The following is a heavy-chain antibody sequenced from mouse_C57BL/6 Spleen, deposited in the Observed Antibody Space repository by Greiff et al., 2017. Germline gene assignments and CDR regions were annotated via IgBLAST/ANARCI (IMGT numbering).Heavy chain of an antibody. D-gene: IGHD2-5*01. CDR3: ARSGYYSNSDFAY. V-gene: IGHV1-80*01. CDR2: IYPGDGDT. Sequence: QVQLQQSGAELVKPGASVKISCKASGYAFSSYWMNWVKQRPGKGLEWIGQIYPGDGDTNYNGKFKGKATLTADKSSSTAYMQLSILTSEDSAVYFCARSGYYSNSDFAYWGQGTLVTVSA. CDR1: GYAFSSYW. J-gene: IGHJ3*01.